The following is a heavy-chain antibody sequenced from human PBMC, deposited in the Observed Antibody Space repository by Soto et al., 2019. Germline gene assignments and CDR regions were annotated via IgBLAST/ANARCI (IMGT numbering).Heavy chain of an antibody. CDR3: ARVRYSGSYYEQYYYYGMDV. CDR1: GFTFSSYS. V-gene: IGHV3-48*02. D-gene: IGHD1-26*01. CDR2: ISSSSSTI. J-gene: IGHJ6*02. Sequence: PGGSLRLSCAASGFTFSSYSMNWFRQAPGKGLEWVSYISSSSSTIYYADSVKGRFTISRDNAKNSLYLQMNSLRDEDTAVYYCARVRYSGSYYEQYYYYGMDVWGQGTTVTVSS.